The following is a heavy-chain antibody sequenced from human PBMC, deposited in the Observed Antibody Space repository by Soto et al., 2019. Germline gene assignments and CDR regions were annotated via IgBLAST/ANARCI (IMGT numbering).Heavy chain of an antibody. V-gene: IGHV4-59*01. D-gene: IGHD6-19*01. CDR3: ARDSRIAVAGTGLDY. Sequence: SETLSLTCTVSGGSISSYYWSWIRQPPGKGLEWIGYIYYSGSTNYNPSLKSRVTISVDTSKNQFSLKLSSVTAADTAVYYCARDSRIAVAGTGLDYWCQGTLVTVSS. CDR1: GGSISSYY. J-gene: IGHJ4*02. CDR2: IYYSGST.